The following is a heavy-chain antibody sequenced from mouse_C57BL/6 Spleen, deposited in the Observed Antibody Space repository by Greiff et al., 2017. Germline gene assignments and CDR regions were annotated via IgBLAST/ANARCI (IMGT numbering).Heavy chain of an antibody. V-gene: IGHV2-6*01. CDR2: IWGVGST. Sequence: QVQLQESGPGLVAPSQSLSITCTVSGFSLTSYGVDWVRQSPGKGLEWLGVIWGVGSTNYNSALKSRLSISKDNSKSQVFLKMNSLQTDDTAMYYCAGNQAWFAYWGQGTLVTVSA. J-gene: IGHJ3*01. CDR1: GFSLTSYG. CDR3: AGNQAWFAY.